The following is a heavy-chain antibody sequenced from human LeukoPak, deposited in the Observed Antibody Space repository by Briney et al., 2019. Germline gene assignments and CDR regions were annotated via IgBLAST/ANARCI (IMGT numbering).Heavy chain of an antibody. D-gene: IGHD1-26*01. CDR3: ARRLPGPKVVGATTRNWFDP. Sequence: GASVKVSCKASGYTFTGYYMHWVRQAPGQGLEWMGWINPKSGGTNYAQKFQGRVTMTRDTSISTAYMEMSRLRSDDTAVYYCARRLPGPKVVGATTRNWFDPWGQGTLVTVSS. V-gene: IGHV1-2*02. CDR1: GYTFTGYY. CDR2: INPKSGGT. J-gene: IGHJ5*02.